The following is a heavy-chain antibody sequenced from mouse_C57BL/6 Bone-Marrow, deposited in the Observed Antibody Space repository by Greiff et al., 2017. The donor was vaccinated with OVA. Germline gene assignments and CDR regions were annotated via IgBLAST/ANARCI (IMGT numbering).Heavy chain of an antibody. J-gene: IGHJ2*01. CDR2: IYPRSGNT. Sequence: QVQLQQSGAELARPGASVKLSCKASGYTFTSYGISWVKQRTGQGLEWIGEIYPRSGNTYYNEKFKGKATLTADKSSSTAYMELRSLTSEDSAVYFCARGAYGSSSYYFDYWGQGTTRTVSS. D-gene: IGHD1-1*01. CDR1: GYTFTSYG. V-gene: IGHV1-81*01. CDR3: ARGAYGSSSYYFDY.